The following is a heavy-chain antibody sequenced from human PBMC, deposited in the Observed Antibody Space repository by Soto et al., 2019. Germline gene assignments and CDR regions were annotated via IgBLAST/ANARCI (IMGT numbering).Heavy chain of an antibody. CDR3: GRGPSPRAPAGGTPYYYAMDV. D-gene: IGHD6-13*01. CDR1: GYDFTAYD. V-gene: IGHV1-8*02. Sequence: ASVQVSCTASGYDFTAYDINWVRQASGQGLEWMGWMNPINGATGSARRFQGRVSMTRNTATATAYLELTSLRSDDSAVHYCGRGPSPRAPAGGTPYYYAMDVWGQGTTVTVSS. J-gene: IGHJ6*02. CDR2: MNPINGAT.